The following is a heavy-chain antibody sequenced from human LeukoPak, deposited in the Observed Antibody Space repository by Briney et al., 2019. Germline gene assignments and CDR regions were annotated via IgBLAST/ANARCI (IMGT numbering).Heavy chain of an antibody. CDR1: GYTFTGYD. V-gene: IGHV1-2*02. D-gene: IGHD2-2*02. Sequence: ASVKVSCKASGYTFTGYDINWVRQATGQGLEWMGWINPNSGGTNYAQKFQGRVTMTRDTSISTAYMELSRLRSDDTAVYYCALIVVPAAIQDGYWGQGTLVTVSS. CDR3: ALIVVPAAIQDGY. CDR2: INPNSGGT. J-gene: IGHJ4*02.